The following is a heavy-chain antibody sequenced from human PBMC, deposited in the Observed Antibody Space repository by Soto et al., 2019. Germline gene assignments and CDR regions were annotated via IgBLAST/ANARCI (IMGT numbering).Heavy chain of an antibody. J-gene: IGHJ3*02. CDR1: GFTFSSYA. D-gene: IGHD2-2*01. Sequence: PGGSLRLSCAASGFTFSSYAMSWVRQAPGKGLEWVSAISGSGGSTYYADSVKGRFTISRDDSKNTLYLQMNSLRAEDTAVYYCAKYIVVVPSASDAFDIWGQGTMVTVS. V-gene: IGHV3-23*01. CDR2: ISGSGGST. CDR3: AKYIVVVPSASDAFDI.